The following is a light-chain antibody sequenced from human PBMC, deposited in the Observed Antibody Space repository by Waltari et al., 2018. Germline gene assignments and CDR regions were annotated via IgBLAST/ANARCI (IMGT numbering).Light chain of an antibody. CDR1: NLGENY. CDR3: QAWDSSTLV. CDR2: QDN. V-gene: IGLV3-1*01. Sequence: SYEMTQPPSVSVSPRQTASTTCSGPNLGENYTCWYQHKPGQSPVLVIYQDNKRPSGIPERFSGSNSGNTATLTISGTQAMDEADYYCQAWDSSTLVFGTGTKVTVL. J-gene: IGLJ1*01.